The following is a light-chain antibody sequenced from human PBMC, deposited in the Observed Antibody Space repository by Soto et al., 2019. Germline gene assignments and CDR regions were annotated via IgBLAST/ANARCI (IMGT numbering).Light chain of an antibody. CDR2: GNS. V-gene: IGLV1-40*01. CDR3: QSYDSSLSGSGV. CDR1: SSNIGAVYY. J-gene: IGLJ1*01. Sequence: QSVLTQPPSVSGAPGQRVTISCTGSSSNIGAVYYVHWYQQLPGTAPKLLIYGNSNRPSGVPDRFSGSKSGTSASLAITGLQAEDEADYYCQSYDSSLSGSGVFGTGTKVTVL.